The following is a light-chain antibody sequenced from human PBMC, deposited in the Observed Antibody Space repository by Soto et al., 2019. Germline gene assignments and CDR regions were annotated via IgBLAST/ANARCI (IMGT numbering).Light chain of an antibody. V-gene: IGLV1-40*01. CDR3: QSYDSSLSASV. J-gene: IGLJ2*01. CDR1: SSNIGAGYD. Sequence: QAVVTQPPSVSGAPGQRVTISCTGSSSNIGAGYDVHWYQQLPGTAPKLLIYSNSNRPSGVPDRFSGSKSGTSASLAITGLQAEDEADYYCQSYDSSLSASVFGGGTKLTVL. CDR2: SNS.